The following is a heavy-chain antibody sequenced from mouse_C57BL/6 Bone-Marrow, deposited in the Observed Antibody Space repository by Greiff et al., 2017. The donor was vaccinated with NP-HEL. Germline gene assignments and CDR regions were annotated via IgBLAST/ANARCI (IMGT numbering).Heavy chain of an antibody. CDR2: INYDGSST. Sequence: EVKVVESEGGLVQPGSSMKLSCTASGFTFSDYYMAWVRQVPEKGLEWVAIINYDGSSTYYLDSLKSRFIISRDNAKNILDLQMSSLKYEDTATYYCAREGGLRRRTYAMDYWGQGTSVTVSS. D-gene: IGHD2-4*01. J-gene: IGHJ4*01. CDR3: AREGGLRRRTYAMDY. CDR1: GFTFSDYY. V-gene: IGHV5-16*01.